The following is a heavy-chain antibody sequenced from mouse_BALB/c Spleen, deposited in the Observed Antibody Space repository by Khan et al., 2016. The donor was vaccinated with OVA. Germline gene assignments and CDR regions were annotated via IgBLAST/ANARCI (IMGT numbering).Heavy chain of an antibody. CDR1: GLNNEDTY. CDR2: TDPPNGIT. V-gene: IGHV14-3*02. J-gene: IGHJ2*01. Sequence: EVQLQQSEAELVKSGVTVKLSCSASGLNNEDTYMHWLKQWPEQGLEWIGRTDPPNGITKYDPKFQGKASIKADTSSSTAYLQLGSLASGETAVYYCARMARKWGQGTTLTVSS. CDR3: ARMARK.